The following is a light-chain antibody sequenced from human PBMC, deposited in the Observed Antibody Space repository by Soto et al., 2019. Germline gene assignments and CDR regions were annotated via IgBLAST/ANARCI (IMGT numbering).Light chain of an antibody. Sequence: QSALTQPASVSGSPGQSITISCTGTSSDVVSYNLVSWYQQLPGKAPKLLIYEGSQRPSGVSNRFSASKSDNTASLTISGLQAEDEADYYCCSYAATTTFVYVFGTGTKLTVL. CDR2: EGS. J-gene: IGLJ1*01. CDR3: CSYAATTTFVYV. CDR1: SSDVVSYNL. V-gene: IGLV2-23*03.